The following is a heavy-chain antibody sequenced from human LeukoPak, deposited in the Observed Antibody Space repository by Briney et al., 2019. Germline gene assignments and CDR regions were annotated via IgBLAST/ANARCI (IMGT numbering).Heavy chain of an antibody. V-gene: IGHV4-61*02. CDR2: IYTSGST. CDR3: ARGITIFGVATYNWFDP. D-gene: IGHD3-3*01. Sequence: SQTLSLTCTVYGGSISSGSYYWSWIRQPAGKGLEWIGRIYTSGSTNYNPSLKSRVTISVDTSKNQFSLKLSSVTAADTAVYYCARGITIFGVATYNWFDPWGQGTLVTVSS. J-gene: IGHJ5*02. CDR1: GGSISSGSYY.